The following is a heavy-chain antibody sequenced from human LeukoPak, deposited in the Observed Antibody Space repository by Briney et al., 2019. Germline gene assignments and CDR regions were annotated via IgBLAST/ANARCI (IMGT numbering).Heavy chain of an antibody. D-gene: IGHD4-17*01. J-gene: IGHJ4*02. Sequence: ASVKVSCKASGYTFTSYYMHWVRQAPGQRLEWRGIINPSGGSTSYAQKFQGRVTMTRDTSTSTVYMELSSLRAEDTAVYYCARVDDGDPARADYWGQGTLVSVFS. CDR2: INPSGGST. CDR1: GYTFTSYY. V-gene: IGHV1-46*01. CDR3: ARVDDGDPARADY.